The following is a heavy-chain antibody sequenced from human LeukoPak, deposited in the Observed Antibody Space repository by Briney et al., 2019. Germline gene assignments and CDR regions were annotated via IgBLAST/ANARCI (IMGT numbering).Heavy chain of an antibody. CDR2: IKSKTDGGTT. V-gene: IGHV3-15*01. CDR1: GFTFSNAW. J-gene: IGHJ4*02. D-gene: IGHD1-26*01. CDR3: TTGGVGAQFLLN. Sequence: PGGSLRLSXAASGFTFSNAWMSWVRQAPGKGLEWVGRIKSKTDGGTTDYAAPVKGRFTISRDDSKNTLYPQMNSLKTEDTAVYYCTTGGVGAQFLLNWGQGTLVTVSS.